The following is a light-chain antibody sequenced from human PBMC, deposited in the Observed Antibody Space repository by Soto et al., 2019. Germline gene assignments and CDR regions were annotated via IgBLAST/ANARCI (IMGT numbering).Light chain of an antibody. J-gene: IGKJ1*01. CDR1: QSVSSSY. V-gene: IGKV3-20*01. CDR2: GAS. Sequence: EIVLTQSPGTLSLSPGERATLSCRASQSVSSSYLAWYQQKPDQAPRLLIYGASSRATGIPDWFSGSGSGTDFTLTISRLEPEDFAVYYCQQYGSSPRTFGQGTKVEIK. CDR3: QQYGSSPRT.